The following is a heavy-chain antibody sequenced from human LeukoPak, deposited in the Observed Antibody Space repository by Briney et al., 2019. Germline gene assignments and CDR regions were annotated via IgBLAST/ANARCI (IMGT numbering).Heavy chain of an antibody. J-gene: IGHJ4*02. CDR2: INTNTGNP. V-gene: IGHV7-4-1*02. CDR3: ARALNYYGDGGYTY. CDR1: GYTFTSYG. D-gene: IGHD3-22*01. Sequence: GASVKVSCKASGYTFTSYGISWVRQAPGQGLEWMGWINTNTGNPTYAQGFTGRFVFSLDTSVSTAYLQISSLKAEDTAVYYCARALNYYGDGGYTYWGQGTLVTVSS.